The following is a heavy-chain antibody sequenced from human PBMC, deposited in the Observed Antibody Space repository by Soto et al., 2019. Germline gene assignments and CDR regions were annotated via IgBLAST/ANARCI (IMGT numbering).Heavy chain of an antibody. CDR2: ISYDGSNK. V-gene: IGHV3-30-3*01. Sequence: GGSLRLSCPASGFTFSSYAMHWVRQAPGKGLEWVAVISYDGSNKYYADSVKGRFTISRDNSKNTLYLQMNSLRAEDTAVYYCARVYDSSGYSHVYYYYGMDVWGQGTTVTVSS. CDR1: GFTFSSYA. CDR3: ARVYDSSGYSHVYYYYGMDV. J-gene: IGHJ6*02. D-gene: IGHD3-22*01.